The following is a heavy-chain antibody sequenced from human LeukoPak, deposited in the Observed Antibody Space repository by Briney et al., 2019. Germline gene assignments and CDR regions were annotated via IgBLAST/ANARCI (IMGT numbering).Heavy chain of an antibody. Sequence: PSETLSLTCTVSGGSISSYYWSWIRQPPGKGLEWIGYIYYSGSTNYNPSLKSRVTISVDTSKNQFSLKLSSVTAADTAVYYCARDLFSSGWYRGFDHWGQGTLVTVSS. CDR2: IYYSGST. CDR3: ARDLFSSGWYRGFDH. CDR1: GGSISSYY. D-gene: IGHD6-19*01. V-gene: IGHV4-59*01. J-gene: IGHJ4*02.